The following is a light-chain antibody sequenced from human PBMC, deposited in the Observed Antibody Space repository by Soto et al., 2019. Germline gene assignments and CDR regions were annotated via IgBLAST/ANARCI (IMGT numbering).Light chain of an antibody. Sequence: EIGMTQSPATLSVSPGERATLSCRASQSVSSNLAWYQQKPGQAPRLLIYGASTRATGIPARFSGSGSGTEFTLTISSLQSEDFAVYYCQQYNNWPRTFGQGTQVQLK. CDR2: GAS. J-gene: IGKJ1*01. V-gene: IGKV3-15*01. CDR1: QSVSSN. CDR3: QQYNNWPRT.